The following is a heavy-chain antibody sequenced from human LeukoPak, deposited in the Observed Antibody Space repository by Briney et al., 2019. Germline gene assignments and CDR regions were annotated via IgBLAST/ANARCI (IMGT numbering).Heavy chain of an antibody. CDR2: IYYSGGT. CDR1: GGSISSSSYY. J-gene: IGHJ4*02. D-gene: IGHD3-10*01. CDR3: ARDQVRWTDY. Sequence: PSETLSLTCTVSGGSISSSSYYWGWLRQPPGTGLEWIGSIYYSGGTYYNPSLKSRVTISVDTSKNQFSLKLSSVTAADTAVYYCARDQVRWTDYWGQGTLVTVSS. V-gene: IGHV4-39*07.